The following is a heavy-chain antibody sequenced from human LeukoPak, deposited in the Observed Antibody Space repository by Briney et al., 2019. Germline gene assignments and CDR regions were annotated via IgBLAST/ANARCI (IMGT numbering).Heavy chain of an antibody. J-gene: IGHJ4*02. CDR1: GGSISSYY. V-gene: IGHV4-59*01. CDR2: FYYSGST. Sequence: PSETLSLTCTVPGGSISSYYWGWIRRPPGKGLEGIGYFYYSGSTNYNPSLKSRVTISVDTSKNQFSLKRSPVTAADTAGYYCARSLCSSTSCYYRGMVRGPYYFDYWGQGTLVTVSS. D-gene: IGHD2-2*01. CDR3: ARSLCSSTSCYYRGMVRGPYYFDY.